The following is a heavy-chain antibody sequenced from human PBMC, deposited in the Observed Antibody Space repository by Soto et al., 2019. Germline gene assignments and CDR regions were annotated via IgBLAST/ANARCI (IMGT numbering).Heavy chain of an antibody. CDR3: VKDTGVAGTSGYFQH. V-gene: IGHV3-9*01. D-gene: IGHD6-19*01. Sequence: EVQLVESGGGLIQPGRSLRLSCAASGFTFDDHAMHWVRQAPGKGLEWVSGISWNSGDIGYADSVKGRFTISRDNAKNSLYLQMNSLRAEDTAVYYCVKDTGVAGTSGYFQHWGQGTLVTVSS. CDR2: ISWNSGDI. J-gene: IGHJ1*01. CDR1: GFTFDDHA.